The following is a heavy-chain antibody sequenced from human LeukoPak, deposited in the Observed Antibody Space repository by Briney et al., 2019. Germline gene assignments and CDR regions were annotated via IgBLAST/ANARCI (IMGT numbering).Heavy chain of an antibody. CDR3: AKADYYYDSSGYNLFDY. Sequence: HPGGSLRLSCAASGFTFDDYAMHWVRQAPGKGLEWVSGISWNSGSIGYADSVKGRFTISRDNAKNSLYLQMSSLRAEDTALYYCAKADYYYDSSGYNLFDYWGQGTLVTVSS. D-gene: IGHD3-22*01. CDR2: ISWNSGSI. J-gene: IGHJ4*02. CDR1: GFTFDDYA. V-gene: IGHV3-9*01.